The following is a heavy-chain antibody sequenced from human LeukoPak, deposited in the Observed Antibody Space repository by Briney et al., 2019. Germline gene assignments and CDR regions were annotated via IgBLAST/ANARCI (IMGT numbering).Heavy chain of an antibody. CDR1: GGSISSYY. D-gene: IGHD6-19*01. CDR3: ARGRRSSGWHDY. Sequence: SETLSLTCTVSGGSISSYYWSWIRQPPGKGLEWIGYIYYSGSTNYNPSLKSRVTISVDTSKNQFSLKLSSVTAADTAVYYCARGRRSSGWHDYWGQGTLVTVSS. CDR2: IYYSGST. J-gene: IGHJ4*02. V-gene: IGHV4-59*12.